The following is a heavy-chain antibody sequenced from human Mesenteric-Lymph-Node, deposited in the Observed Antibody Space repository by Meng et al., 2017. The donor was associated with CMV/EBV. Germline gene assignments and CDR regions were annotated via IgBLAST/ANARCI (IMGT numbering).Heavy chain of an antibody. CDR1: GFTFSSYW. CDR3: ARVKATYYDFWSGYSHYYYYYGMDV. V-gene: IGHV3-7*01. J-gene: IGHJ6*02. CDR2: IKQDGSEK. D-gene: IGHD3-3*01. Sequence: GESLKISCAASGFTFSSYWMSWVRQAPGKGLEWVANIKQDGSEKYYVDSVKGRFTISRDNAKNSLYLQMNSLRAEDTAVYYCARVKATYYDFWSGYSHYYYYYGMDVWGQGTTVTVSS.